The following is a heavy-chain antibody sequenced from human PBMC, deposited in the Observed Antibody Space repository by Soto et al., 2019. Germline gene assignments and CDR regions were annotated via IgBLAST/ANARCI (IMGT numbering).Heavy chain of an antibody. CDR2: IIPILGIA. Sequence: QVQLVQSGAEVKKPGSSVKVSCKASGGTFSSYTISWVRQAPGQGLEWMGRIIPILGIANYAQKFQGRVTITADKSTSTAYMELSSLRSEDTAVYYCARDLDCSSTSCLGIRGYYYYMDVWGKGTTVTVSS. CDR3: ARDLDCSSTSCLGIRGYYYYMDV. V-gene: IGHV1-69*08. J-gene: IGHJ6*03. D-gene: IGHD2-2*01. CDR1: GGTFSSYT.